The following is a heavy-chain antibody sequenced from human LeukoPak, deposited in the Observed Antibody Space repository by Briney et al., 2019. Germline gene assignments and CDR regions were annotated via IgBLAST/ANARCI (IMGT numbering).Heavy chain of an antibody. V-gene: IGHV1-2*02. CDR2: INPNSGGT. J-gene: IGHJ4*02. CDR3: ASGAYDSSGYYPIPIDY. CDR1: GYTFTGYY. Sequence: GASVKVSCKASGYTFTGYYMHWVRQAPGQGLEWMGWINPNSGGTNYAQKFQGRVTMTRDTSISTAYMELSRLRSDDTAVYYCASGAYDSSGYYPIPIDYWGQGTLVTVSS. D-gene: IGHD3-22*01.